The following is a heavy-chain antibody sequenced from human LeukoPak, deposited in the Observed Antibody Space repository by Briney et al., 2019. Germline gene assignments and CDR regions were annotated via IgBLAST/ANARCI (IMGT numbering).Heavy chain of an antibody. CDR2: INPSGGST. Sequence: ASVKVSCKASGYTFTSYGISWVRQAPGQGLDWMGIINPSGGSTNHAQKFKDRVTLTSDMSTSTVYMELSSLTSEDTAVYYCARDREYSYGYAGGYDYWGQGTPVTVSS. CDR1: GYTFTSYG. CDR3: ARDREYSYGYAGGYDY. D-gene: IGHD5-18*01. J-gene: IGHJ4*02. V-gene: IGHV1-46*01.